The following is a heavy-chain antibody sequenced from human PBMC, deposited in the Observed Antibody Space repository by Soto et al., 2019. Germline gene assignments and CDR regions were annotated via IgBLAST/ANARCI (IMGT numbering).Heavy chain of an antibody. CDR3: VKSRGGNNFDFFD. CDR1: GFTFSSYA. CDR2: VRGNGDPP. Sequence: GGSLRLSCSASGFTFSSYAMHWARQAPGKGLEYVSGVRGNGDPPFYADSVKGRFTISRDNSKNTLYLQMSSLSADDTAVYYCVKSRGGNNFDFFDWGQGALVTVSS. J-gene: IGHJ4*02. D-gene: IGHD5-12*01. V-gene: IGHV3-64D*06.